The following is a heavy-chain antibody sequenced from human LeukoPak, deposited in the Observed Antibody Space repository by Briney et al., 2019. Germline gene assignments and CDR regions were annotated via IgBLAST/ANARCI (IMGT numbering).Heavy chain of an antibody. D-gene: IGHD1-26*01. CDR1: GDTLTELS. Sequence: ASVKVSCKVSGDTLTELSMHWVRQAPGKGLEWMGGFDPEDGETIYAQKFQGRVTMTEDTSTDTAYMELSSLRSEDTAVYYCATVSWSYYEGDYWGQGTLVTVSS. J-gene: IGHJ4*02. CDR3: ATVSWSYYEGDY. CDR2: FDPEDGET. V-gene: IGHV1-24*01.